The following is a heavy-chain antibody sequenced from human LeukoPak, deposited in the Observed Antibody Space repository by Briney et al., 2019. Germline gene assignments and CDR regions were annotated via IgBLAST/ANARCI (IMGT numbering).Heavy chain of an antibody. CDR3: ARASTRSGTTY. J-gene: IGHJ4*02. V-gene: IGHV3-7*01. CDR2: INEDESEK. CDR1: GFTFDYW. Sequence: TGGSLRLSCVASGFTFDYWMSWVRQAPGKGLEWVANINEDESEKYYVDSVKGRFTVSRDSARSSLFLQMNSLSAEDTAVYFCARASTRSGTTYWGQGTLVTVSS. D-gene: IGHD3-10*01.